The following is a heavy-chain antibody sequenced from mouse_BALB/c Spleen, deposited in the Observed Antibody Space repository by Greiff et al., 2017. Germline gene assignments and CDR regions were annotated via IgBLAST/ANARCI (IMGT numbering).Heavy chain of an antibody. Sequence: EVQGVESGPGLVKPSQSLSLTCTVTGYSITSDYAWNWIRQFPGNKLEWMGYISYSGSTSYNPSLKSRISITRDTSKNQFFLQLNSVTTEDTATYYCARGGNYVWAMDYWGQGTSVTVSS. D-gene: IGHD2-1*01. CDR1: GYSITSDYA. CDR2: ISYSGST. CDR3: ARGGNYVWAMDY. V-gene: IGHV3-2*02. J-gene: IGHJ4*01.